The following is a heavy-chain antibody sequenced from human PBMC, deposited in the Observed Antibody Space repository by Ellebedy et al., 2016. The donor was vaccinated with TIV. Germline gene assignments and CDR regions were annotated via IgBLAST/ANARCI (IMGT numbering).Heavy chain of an antibody. CDR1: GFTFSSYW. V-gene: IGHV3-7*03. J-gene: IGHJ6*02. Sequence: GESLKISCAASGFTFSSYWMSWVRQAPGKGLEWVANIKQDGSEKYYVDSVKGRFTISRDNAKNSLYLQMNSLRAEDTAVYYCARDLSRYNWNYADYYYGMDVWGQGTTVTVSS. CDR2: IKQDGSEK. D-gene: IGHD1-7*01. CDR3: ARDLSRYNWNYADYYYGMDV.